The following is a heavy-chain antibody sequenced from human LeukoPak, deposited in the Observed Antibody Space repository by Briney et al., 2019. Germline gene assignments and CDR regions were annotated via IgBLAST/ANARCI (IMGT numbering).Heavy chain of an antibody. V-gene: IGHV4-59*08. CDR3: ARRFGSGGANYYYYYMDV. CDR2: IYYSGST. Sequence: SETLSLTCTVSGGSISSYYWSWIRQPPGKGLEWIGYIYYSGSTNYNPSLKSRVTISVDTSKNQFSLKLSSVTAADTAVYYCARRFGSGGANYYYYYMDVWGKGTTVTVSS. J-gene: IGHJ6*03. CDR1: GGSISSYY. D-gene: IGHD2-15*01.